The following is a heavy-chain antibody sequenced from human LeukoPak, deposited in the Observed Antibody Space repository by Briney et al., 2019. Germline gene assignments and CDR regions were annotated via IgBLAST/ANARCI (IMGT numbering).Heavy chain of an antibody. J-gene: IGHJ6*03. D-gene: IGHD2-2*01. CDR2: IYDSGST. CDR3: ARRGCSSTSCYLTGYYYYMDV. V-gene: IGHV4-4*08. Sequence: SETLSLTCTVSGGSISSYYWSWIRQPPGKGLEWIGFIYDSGSTNYNPSLKSRVTISVDTSKNQFSLKLSSVTAADTAVYYCARRGCSSTSCYLTGYYYYMDVWGKGTTVTISS. CDR1: GGSISSYY.